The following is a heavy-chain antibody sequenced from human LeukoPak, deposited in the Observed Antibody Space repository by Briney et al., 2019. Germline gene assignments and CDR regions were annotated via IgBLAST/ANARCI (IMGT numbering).Heavy chain of an antibody. CDR2: ISGSGINT. D-gene: IGHD3-10*01. Sequence: SGGSLRLSCAASGFTFSSNPMSWVRQAPGKGLEWVSAISGSGINTYYADSVTGRFTISRDNSKNTLYLQMNSLRAEDTAVYYCAKDRSGSWFGEFHYYFDYWGQGTLVTVSS. CDR3: AKDRSGSWFGEFHYYFDY. V-gene: IGHV3-23*01. CDR1: GFTFSSNP. J-gene: IGHJ4*02.